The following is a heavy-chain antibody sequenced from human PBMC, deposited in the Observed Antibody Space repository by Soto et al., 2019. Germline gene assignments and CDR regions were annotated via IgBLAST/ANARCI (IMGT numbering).Heavy chain of an antibody. D-gene: IGHD3-10*01. V-gene: IGHV3-33*01. J-gene: IGHJ4*02. CDR1: GFTFGRHG. CDR3: ARDQGKVHFDY. Sequence: QVQLVESGGDVVQPGTSLRLSCAATGFTFGRHGMHWVRQAPGKGPEWVAVIWFDGSDKYYADSVKSRFTISRDNPRNTLYLQMDNLRVEDTAVYYCARDQGKVHFDYWGQGTLVTVSS. CDR2: IWFDGSDK.